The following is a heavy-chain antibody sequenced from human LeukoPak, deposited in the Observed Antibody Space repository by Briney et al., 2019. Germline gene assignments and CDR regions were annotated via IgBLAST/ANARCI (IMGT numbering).Heavy chain of an antibody. V-gene: IGHV4-59*01. CDR3: ARGYHFDY. CDR1: GGSISSYY. CDR2: IYYSGST. D-gene: IGHD2-2*02. Sequence: PSETLSPTCTVSGGSISSYYWSWIRQPPGKGLEWIGYIYYSGSTNYNPSLKSRVTISVDTSKNQFSLKLSSVTAADTAVYYCARGYHFDYWGQGTLVTVSS. J-gene: IGHJ4*02.